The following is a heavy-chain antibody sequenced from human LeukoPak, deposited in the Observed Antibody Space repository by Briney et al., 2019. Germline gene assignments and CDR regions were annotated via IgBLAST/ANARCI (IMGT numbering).Heavy chain of an antibody. CDR3: ARGGPYNYGSGSYFYYFDY. J-gene: IGHJ4*02. Sequence: GGSLRLSCAASGFTFSTYTMNWVRQAPGKGLEWVSSISSGSSYIYYADSVKGRFTISRDNAKNSLYLQMDSLRAEDTAMYYCARGGPYNYGSGSYFYYFDYWGQGTLVTVSS. CDR2: ISSGSSYI. D-gene: IGHD3-10*01. CDR1: GFTFSTYT. V-gene: IGHV3-21*01.